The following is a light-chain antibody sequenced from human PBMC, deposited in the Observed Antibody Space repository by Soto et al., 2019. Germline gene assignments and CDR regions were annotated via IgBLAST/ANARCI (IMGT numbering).Light chain of an antibody. V-gene: IGLV2-14*03. Sequence: QSVLTQPASVSGSPGQSTAISCTGTSSDVGGYNYVSWYQHHPGEAPKLMIYDVTNRPSGVSNRFSGSKSGNTASLTISGLQTEDEADYYCSSYTSSSTRVFGSGTKVTVL. CDR2: DVT. CDR1: SSDVGGYNY. CDR3: SSYTSSSTRV. J-gene: IGLJ1*01.